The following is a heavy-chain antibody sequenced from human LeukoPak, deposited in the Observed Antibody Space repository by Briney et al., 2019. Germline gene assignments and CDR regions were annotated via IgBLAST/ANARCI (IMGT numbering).Heavy chain of an antibody. J-gene: IGHJ5*02. CDR2: IYPGDSDT. CDR1: GYSFTSYW. V-gene: IGHV5-51*01. D-gene: IGHD5-18*01. CDR3: ARSIQLWAYNWFDR. Sequence: PGASLKISCKGSGYSFTSYWIGWVRPMPGKGLEWMGIIYPGDSDTRYSPSFQGQVTISADKSISTAYLQWSSLKASGTAMYYCARSIQLWAYNWFDRWGQGTLVTVSS.